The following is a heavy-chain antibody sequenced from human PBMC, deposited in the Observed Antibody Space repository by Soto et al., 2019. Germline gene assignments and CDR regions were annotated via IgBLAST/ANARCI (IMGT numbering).Heavy chain of an antibody. CDR1: GYNFMRYG. Sequence: QVQLVQSGAEVKKPGASVKVSCKASGYNFMRYGFTWVRQAPGQGLEWMGWINVDNGETKYPQKIQGRVTMTTDTSTSTVYMELRGLTSDDTAVYYCARWISGGYSDWFDPWGHGTLVTVSA. D-gene: IGHD1-26*01. V-gene: IGHV1-18*04. CDR2: INVDNGET. J-gene: IGHJ5*02. CDR3: ARWISGGYSDWFDP.